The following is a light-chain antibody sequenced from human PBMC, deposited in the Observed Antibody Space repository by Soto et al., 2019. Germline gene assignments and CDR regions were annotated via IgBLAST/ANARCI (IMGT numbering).Light chain of an antibody. V-gene: IGLV2-23*01. CDR2: EGI. J-gene: IGLJ3*02. CDR3: CSYAGASIVV. Sequence: QSALTQPASVSGSPGQSITISCTGTSSDVESYFLVSWLQQHPGKAPKLMIYEGIKRPSGVSNRFSGSNYGNAASLTISRLQAEDEADYYCCSYAGASIVVFGGGTKLTVL. CDR1: SSDVESYFL.